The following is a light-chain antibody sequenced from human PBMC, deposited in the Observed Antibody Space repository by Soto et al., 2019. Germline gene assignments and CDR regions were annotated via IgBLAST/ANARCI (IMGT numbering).Light chain of an antibody. CDR1: QGISSY. CDR3: RQYNSYSWT. CDR2: DAS. J-gene: IGKJ1*01. Sequence: AIRMTQSPSSLSASTGDRVTITCLASQGISSYLAWYQQKPGKAPKLLIYDASSLESGVPSRFSGSGSGTEFTLTISSLQPDDFATYYCRQYNSYSWTFGQGTKVDI. V-gene: IGKV1-8*01.